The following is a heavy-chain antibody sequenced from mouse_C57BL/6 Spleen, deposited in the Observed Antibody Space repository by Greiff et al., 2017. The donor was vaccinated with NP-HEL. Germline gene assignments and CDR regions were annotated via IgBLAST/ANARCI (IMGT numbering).Heavy chain of an antibody. CDR2: ISSGSRTI. CDR1: GFTFSDYG. V-gene: IGHV5-17*01. CDR3: ARGPGNAMDY. J-gene: IGHJ4*01. Sequence: EVKLVESGGGLVKPGGSLKLSCAASGFTFSDYGMHWVRQAPEKGLEWVAYISSGSRTIYYADTVKGRFTISRDNAKNTLFLQMTSLRSEDTAMYYCARGPGNAMDYWGQGTSVTVSS.